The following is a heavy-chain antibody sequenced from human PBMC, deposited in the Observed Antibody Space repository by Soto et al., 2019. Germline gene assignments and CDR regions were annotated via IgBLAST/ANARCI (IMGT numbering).Heavy chain of an antibody. CDR1: GYTFASYY. J-gene: IGHJ4*02. V-gene: IGHV1-46*01. D-gene: IGHD3-3*01. CDR2: INPGGGNT. CDR3: ARDAVWSRPDYFDY. Sequence: ASVNVSCKASGYTFASYYIPGLRQAPGQGLEWMGIINPGGGNTNYAQKFQGRVTMTRDTSTSTVSMELSSLRSEDTAVYYCARDAVWSRPDYFDYWGQGTLVTVSS.